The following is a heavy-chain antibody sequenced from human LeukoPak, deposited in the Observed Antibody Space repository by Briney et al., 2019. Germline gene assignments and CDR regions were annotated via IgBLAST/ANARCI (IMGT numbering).Heavy chain of an antibody. CDR3: ARDSQVGIVAVPAAILRYYFDY. D-gene: IGHD2-2*01. CDR2: ISSSSSYI. V-gene: IGHV3-21*01. CDR1: GFTFSSYS. Sequence: GGSLRLSCAASGFTFSSYSMNWVRQAPGKGLEWVSSISSSSSYIYYADSVKGRFTISRDNAKNSLYLQMNSLRAEDTAVYYCARDSQVGIVAVPAAILRYYFDYWGQGTLVTVSS. J-gene: IGHJ4*02.